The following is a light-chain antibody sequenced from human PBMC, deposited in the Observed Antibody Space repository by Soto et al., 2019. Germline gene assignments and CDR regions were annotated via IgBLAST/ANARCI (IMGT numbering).Light chain of an antibody. CDR3: SSFTTTSTYV. CDR1: SSDVGANDY. CDR2: QVN. V-gene: IGLV2-14*01. J-gene: IGLJ1*01. Sequence: QSVLTQPASVSGSPGQSITISCTGTSSDVGANDYVSWYQQYPGKAPQLMIYQVNDRPAGVSNRFSGSKSGNTASLTISGLQTEDEADYYCSSFTTTSTYVFGSGTKVTVL.